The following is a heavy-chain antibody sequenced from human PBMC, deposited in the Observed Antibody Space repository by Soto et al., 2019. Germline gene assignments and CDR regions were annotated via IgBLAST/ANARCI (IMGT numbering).Heavy chain of an antibody. CDR3: ASARLAYYYYYGMDV. CDR1: GGSVSSGSYY. J-gene: IGHJ6*02. V-gene: IGHV4-61*01. CDR2: IYYSGST. Sequence: SETLSLTCTVSGGSVSSGSYYWSWIRQPPGKGLEWIGYIYYSGSTNYNPSLKSRVTISVDTSKNQFSLKLSSVTATDTAVYYCASARLAYYYYYGMDVWGQGTTVTVSS.